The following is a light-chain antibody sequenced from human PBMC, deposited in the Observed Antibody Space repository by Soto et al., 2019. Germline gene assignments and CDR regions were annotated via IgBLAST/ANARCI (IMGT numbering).Light chain of an antibody. Sequence: QSVLTQPPSVSAAPGQKVTISCSGSNSNIGNNYVSWYQHLPGTAPKLLIYVNNKRPSGIPDRFSGSKSGTSATLGITGLQTGDDAGYYCGTWDSSLSGVVFGGGTKLTVL. J-gene: IGLJ2*01. V-gene: IGLV1-51*01. CDR2: VNN. CDR1: NSNIGNNY. CDR3: GTWDSSLSGVV.